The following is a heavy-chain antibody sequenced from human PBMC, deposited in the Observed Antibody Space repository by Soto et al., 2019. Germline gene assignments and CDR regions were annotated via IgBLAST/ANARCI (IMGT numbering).Heavy chain of an antibody. D-gene: IGHD2-15*01. V-gene: IGHV4-59*01. CDR3: AREGGYCSGGSCYEWFDP. J-gene: IGHJ5*02. CDR1: GGSISSYY. CDR2: IYYSGST. Sequence: SETLSLTCTVSGGSISSYYWSWIRQPPGKGLEWIGYIYYSGSTNYNTSLNSRVTISVDTSKNKFSLKLSSVTAADTAVYYCAREGGYCSGGSCYEWFDPWGQGTLVTVSS.